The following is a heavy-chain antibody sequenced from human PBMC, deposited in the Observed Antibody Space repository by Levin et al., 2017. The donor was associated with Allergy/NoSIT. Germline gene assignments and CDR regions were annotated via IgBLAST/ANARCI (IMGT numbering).Heavy chain of an antibody. Sequence: SQTLSLTCTVSGASISTYYWGWIRQPPGKGLEWIGDIYHTGTTNYNPSLKSRVTISVDTSKNQFSLKLRSVTAADTAVYYCARHQVGGSTWSRTPYSYYYMDVWGKGTTVTVSS. CDR2: IYHTGTT. D-gene: IGHD6-13*01. CDR1: GASISTYY. J-gene: IGHJ6*03. V-gene: IGHV4-59*08. CDR3: ARHQVGGSTWSRTPYSYYYMDV.